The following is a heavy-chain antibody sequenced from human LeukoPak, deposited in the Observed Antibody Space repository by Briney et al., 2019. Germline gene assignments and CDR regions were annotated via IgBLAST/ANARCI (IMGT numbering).Heavy chain of an antibody. CDR2: ISAYNGNT. CDR1: GYTFTSYG. Sequence: GASVKVSCKASGYTFTSYGISWVRQAPGQGLEWMGWISAYNGNTNYAQKLQGRVTMTTDTSTSTAYMELRSLRSDDTAVYYCARMSYDMFPIYFDYWGQGTLVTVSS. V-gene: IGHV1-18*01. CDR3: ARMSYDMFPIYFDY. D-gene: IGHD3-22*01. J-gene: IGHJ4*02.